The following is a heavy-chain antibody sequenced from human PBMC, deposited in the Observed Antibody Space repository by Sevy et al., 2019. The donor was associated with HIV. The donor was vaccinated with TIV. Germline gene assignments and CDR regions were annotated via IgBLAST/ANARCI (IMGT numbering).Heavy chain of an antibody. CDR1: GFSFSAYW. V-gene: IGHV3-7*01. D-gene: IGHD1-26*01. Sequence: GGSLRLSCAASGFSFSAYWMNWVRQAPGKGLEWVANIKPDGSDKHYVDSAEGRFSISRDNAKNSLYLQMNSRRVEDTARYYCAQETFGRFDSWGQGTLVTVSS. CDR3: AQETFGRFDS. J-gene: IGHJ4*02. CDR2: IKPDGSDK.